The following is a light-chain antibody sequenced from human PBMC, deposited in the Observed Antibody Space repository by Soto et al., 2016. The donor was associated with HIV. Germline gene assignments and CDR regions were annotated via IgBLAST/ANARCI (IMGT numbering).Light chain of an antibody. J-gene: IGKJ2*01. Sequence: IQLTQSPSSLSASVGDRVTITCRASQGIRNELGWYQQKPGKAPKLLIYAASSLGSGVPLRFSGSGSGTDFTLTISSLQPEDSASYFCLQDYNYPYTFGQGTKLEIK. V-gene: IGKV1-6*01. CDR1: QGIRNE. CDR2: AAS. CDR3: LQDYNYPYT.